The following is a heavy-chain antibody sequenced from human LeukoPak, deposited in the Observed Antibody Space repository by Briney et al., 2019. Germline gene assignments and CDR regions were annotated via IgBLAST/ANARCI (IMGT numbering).Heavy chain of an antibody. V-gene: IGHV3-48*03. Sequence: GGSLRLSCAASGFNFYNYGISWVRQTPGKGLEWVSYISSSGSSIYYADSVKGRFTISRDNAKNSLYLQMNSLRAEDTAIYYCARAWAAAGSMDVWGKGTTVTISS. CDR3: ARAWAAAGSMDV. J-gene: IGHJ6*03. D-gene: IGHD6-13*01. CDR2: ISSSGSSI. CDR1: GFNFYNYG.